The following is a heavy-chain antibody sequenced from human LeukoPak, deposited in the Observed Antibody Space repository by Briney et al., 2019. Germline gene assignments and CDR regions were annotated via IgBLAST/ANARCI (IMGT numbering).Heavy chain of an antibody. CDR1: GYTFITYY. D-gene: IGHD5-12*01. J-gene: IGHJ4*02. CDR2: INPSDGST. Sequence: ASVKVSCTASGYTFITYYIHWVRQAPGQGLEWMGIINPSDGSTRYAQKLQGRVTVTRETSTSTVYIELSSLSSEDTAVYYCVRVGDGHNYGYFDYWGQGTLVTVSS. CDR3: VRVGDGHNYGYFDY. V-gene: IGHV1-46*01.